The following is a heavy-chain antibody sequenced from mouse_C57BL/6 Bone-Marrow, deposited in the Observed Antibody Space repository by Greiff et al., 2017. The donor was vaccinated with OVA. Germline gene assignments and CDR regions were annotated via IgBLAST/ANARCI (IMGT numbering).Heavy chain of an antibody. V-gene: IGHV5-15*01. D-gene: IGHD1-1*01. J-gene: IGHJ4*01. CDR3: ARGGDSVEATRDYAMDY. CDR1: GFTFSDYG. CDR2: ISNLAYSI. Sequence: EVMLVESGGGLVQPGGSLKLSCAASGFTFSDYGMAWVRQAPRKGPEWVAFISNLAYSIYYADTVTGRFTISRENAKNTLYLDMSSLRSEDTAMYYCARGGDSVEATRDYAMDYWGQGTSVTVSS.